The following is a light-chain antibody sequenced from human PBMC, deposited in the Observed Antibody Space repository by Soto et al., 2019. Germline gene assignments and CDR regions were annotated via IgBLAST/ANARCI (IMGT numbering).Light chain of an antibody. CDR2: DAS. CDR1: QSVNTY. J-gene: IGKJ3*01. Sequence: EIVLTQSPATLSLSPGERATLSCRASQSVNTYLAWYQQKPGQTPRRLLYDASNRAPAIPARFSGFGSGTDFTLTISSLEPEDFAVYYCMQRSHWPFTFGPGTKVDI. CDR3: MQRSHWPFT. V-gene: IGKV3-11*01.